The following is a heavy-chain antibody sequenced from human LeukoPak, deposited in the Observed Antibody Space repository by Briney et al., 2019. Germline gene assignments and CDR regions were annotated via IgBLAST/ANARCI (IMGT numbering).Heavy chain of an antibody. Sequence: PGESLKISCKGSGYSFTSYWIGWVRQMPGKGLEWMGIIYPGDSDTRYSPSFQGQVTISADKSINTAYLQWSSLKASDTAMYYCARLLYYFDSSGYYYAPKAFDIWGQGTMVTVSS. D-gene: IGHD3-22*01. J-gene: IGHJ3*02. CDR3: ARLLYYFDSSGYYYAPKAFDI. CDR2: IYPGDSDT. V-gene: IGHV5-51*01. CDR1: GYSFTSYW.